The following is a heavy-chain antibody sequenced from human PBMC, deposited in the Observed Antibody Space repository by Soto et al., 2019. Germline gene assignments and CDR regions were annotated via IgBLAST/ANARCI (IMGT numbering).Heavy chain of an antibody. CDR3: ARATGALRSRNCDY. J-gene: IGHJ4*02. V-gene: IGHV4-31*03. D-gene: IGHD7-27*01. CDR2: IYHTGST. Sequence: SETLSLTCSVSGSSISTVGHYWTWIRQPPGKGLEWIGSIYHTGSTYYSKSLRSRLTMSVDTSKSQFSLRLSSVTAADTAVYYCARATGALRSRNCDYWGQGSLVTVSS. CDR1: GSSISTVGHY.